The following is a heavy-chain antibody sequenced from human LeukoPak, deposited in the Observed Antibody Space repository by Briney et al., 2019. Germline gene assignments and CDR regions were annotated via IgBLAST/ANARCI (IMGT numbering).Heavy chain of an antibody. V-gene: IGHV4-34*01. D-gene: IGHD3-22*01. CDR3: ARVSPKYYYDSSGYYGY. CDR1: GGSFSGYY. J-gene: IGHJ4*02. Sequence: SETLSLTCAVYGGSFSGYYWSWIRQPPGKGLEWIGEINHSGSTNYNPSLKSRVTISVDTPKNQFSLKLSSVTAADTAVYYCARVSPKYYYDSSGYYGYWGQGTLVTVSS. CDR2: INHSGST.